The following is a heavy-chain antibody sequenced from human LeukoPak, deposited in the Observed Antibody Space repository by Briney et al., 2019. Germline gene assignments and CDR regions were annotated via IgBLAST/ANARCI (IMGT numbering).Heavy chain of an antibody. CDR3: ATLFSSTSLEYFQH. Sequence: ASVKVSCKASGYTFTSYGISWVRQAPGQGLEWMGWISAYNGNTNYAQRLQGRVTMTTDTSTSTAYMELSSLRSEDTAVYYCATLFSSTSLEYFQHWGQGTLVTVSS. V-gene: IGHV1-18*01. J-gene: IGHJ1*01. D-gene: IGHD2-2*01. CDR2: ISAYNGNT. CDR1: GYTFTSYG.